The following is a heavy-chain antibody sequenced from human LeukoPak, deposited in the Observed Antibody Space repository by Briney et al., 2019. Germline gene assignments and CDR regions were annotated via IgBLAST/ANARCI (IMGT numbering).Heavy chain of an antibody. CDR3: ARGEFTYYYDSSGPAGY. D-gene: IGHD3-22*01. J-gene: IGHJ4*02. V-gene: IGHV4-34*01. Sequence: SETLSLTCAVYGGSFSGYYWSWIRQPPGKGLKWIGEINHSGSTNYNPSLKSRVTISVDTSKNQFSLKLSSVTAADTAVYYCARGEFTYYYDSSGPAGYWGQGTLVTVSS. CDR1: GGSFSGYY. CDR2: INHSGST.